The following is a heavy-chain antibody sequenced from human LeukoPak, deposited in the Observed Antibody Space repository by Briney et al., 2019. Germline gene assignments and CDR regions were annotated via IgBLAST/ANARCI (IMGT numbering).Heavy chain of an antibody. V-gene: IGHV3-30*03. J-gene: IGHJ4*02. CDR3: ARENGYSSGPFDY. CDR1: GFTFSSYG. CDR2: ISYDGSNK. Sequence: PGRSLRLSCAASGFTFSSYGMHWVRQAPGKGLEWVAVISYDGSNKYYADSVKGRFTISRDNSKNTLYLQMNSLRAEDTAVYYCARENGYSSGPFDYWGQGTLVTVSS. D-gene: IGHD6-19*01.